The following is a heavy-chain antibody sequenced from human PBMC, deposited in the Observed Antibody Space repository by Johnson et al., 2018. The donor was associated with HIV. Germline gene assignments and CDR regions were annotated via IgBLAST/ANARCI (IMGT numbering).Heavy chain of an antibody. D-gene: IGHD2-8*02. J-gene: IGHJ3*02. CDR3: AKGGYCTGSVFYRAVVRDEDAFDI. Sequence: MQLVESGGGVVQPGRSLRLSCAASGFTFSTYGMHWVRQAPGKGLEWVSVISGSGGSTYYADSVKGRFTISRDNSKNTLYLQMNSLRAEDTAVYYCAKGGYCTGSVFYRAVVRDEDAFDIWGQGAMVTVSS. CDR2: ISGSGGST. CDR1: GFTFSTYG. V-gene: IGHV3-23*04.